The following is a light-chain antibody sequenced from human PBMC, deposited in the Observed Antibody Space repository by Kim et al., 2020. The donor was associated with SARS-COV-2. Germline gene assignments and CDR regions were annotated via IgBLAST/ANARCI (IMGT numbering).Light chain of an antibody. CDR2: DVS. Sequence: GQSITISCTGTSSDVGGYNYVSWYHQHPGKAPKLMIYDVSNRPSGVSNRFSGSKSGNTASLTISRLQAEDEADYYCSSYTSSSTNVFGTGTKVTVL. CDR3: SSYTSSSTNV. V-gene: IGLV2-14*03. CDR1: SSDVGGYNY. J-gene: IGLJ1*01.